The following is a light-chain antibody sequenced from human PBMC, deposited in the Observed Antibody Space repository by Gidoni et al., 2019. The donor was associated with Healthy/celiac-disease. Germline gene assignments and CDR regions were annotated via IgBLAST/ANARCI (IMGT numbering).Light chain of an antibody. CDR3: SSYSSVGSPII. Sequence: QSALTQPASVTGSPGQSIAISCIGTYIDIGASYWFSWYQQPPGKAPKLLSFDTYHRPSGVSDRFSASKSANTASLTISVLQSGDEADYFCSSYSSVGSPIIFGTGTKVTVL. CDR2: DTY. J-gene: IGLJ1*01. V-gene: IGLV2-14*03. CDR1: YIDIGASYW.